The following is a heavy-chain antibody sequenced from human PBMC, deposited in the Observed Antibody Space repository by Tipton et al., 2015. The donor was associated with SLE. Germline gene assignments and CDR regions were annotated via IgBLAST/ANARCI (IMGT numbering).Heavy chain of an antibody. CDR1: GGSISSYY. Sequence: TLSLTCTVSGGSISSYYWSWIRQHPGKGLEWIGYIYYSGSTYYNPSLKSRVTISVDTSKNQFSLKLSSVTAADTAVYYCARLLVVYAFDIWGQGTMVTVSS. CDR2: IYYSGST. D-gene: IGHD2-8*02. V-gene: IGHV4-31*03. CDR3: ARLLVVYAFDI. J-gene: IGHJ3*02.